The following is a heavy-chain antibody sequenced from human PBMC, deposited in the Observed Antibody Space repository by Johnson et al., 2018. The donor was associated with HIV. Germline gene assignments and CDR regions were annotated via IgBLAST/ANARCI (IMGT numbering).Heavy chain of an antibody. CDR3: ASEGGQWLVLVDAFDI. V-gene: IGHV3-74*01. J-gene: IGHJ3*02. CDR1: GFTFSTNW. Sequence: VQLVESGGDLVQPGGSLRLSCVGSGFTFSTNWMHWVRQAPGKGLVWVSRINSDGSSTSYADSVKGRFTISRDNAKNTLYLQMDSLGAEDTAVYYCASEGGQWLVLVDAFDIWGQGTMVTVSS. D-gene: IGHD6-19*01. CDR2: INSDGSST.